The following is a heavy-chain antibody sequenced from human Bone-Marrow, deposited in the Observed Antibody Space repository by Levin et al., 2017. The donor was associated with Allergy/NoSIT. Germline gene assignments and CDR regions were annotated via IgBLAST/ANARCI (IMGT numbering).Heavy chain of an antibody. V-gene: IGHV6-1*01. Sequence: SQTLSLTCAISGDSVSSNTAAWNWIRQSPSRGLEWLGRTYYRSKWDYDYAVSVKSRITINADTSKNQFSLQLKSVTPEDTAVYYCARMDRTSGLDYFDSWGQGTLVSVSS. CDR2: TYYRSKWDY. CDR3: ARMDRTSGLDYFDS. J-gene: IGHJ4*02. D-gene: IGHD5-12*01. CDR1: GDSVSSNTAA.